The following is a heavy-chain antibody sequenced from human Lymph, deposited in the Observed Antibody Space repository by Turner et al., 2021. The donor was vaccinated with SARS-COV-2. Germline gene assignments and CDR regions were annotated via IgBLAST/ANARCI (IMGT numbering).Heavy chain of an antibody. D-gene: IGHD2-21*02. J-gene: IGHJ5*02. Sequence: QVQLQVSGPRLVKPLETLSLTCTVSGGSMNNNYWSWIRQPPGKRLEWMGFIFYRGSTNYNPSLKSRVTISVDTSENQFSLKLTSVTAADTAIYYCARQTVNNWVDPWGQGTLVTVSS. CDR1: GGSMNNNY. CDR2: IFYRGST. V-gene: IGHV4-59*01. CDR3: ARQTVNNWVDP.